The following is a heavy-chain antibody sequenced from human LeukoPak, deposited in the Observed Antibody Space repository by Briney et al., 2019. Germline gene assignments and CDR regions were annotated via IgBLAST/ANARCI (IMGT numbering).Heavy chain of an antibody. CDR3: ARDKTQVTTEYYIDD. Sequence: AGSLRLSCAASGFTFSSYSMNWVRQAPGKGLEWVSSISSSTSYIYYADSVRGRFTIYRDNAKNSLYLQMNSLRAEDTAVYYCARDKTQVTTEYYIDDWGQGTLVTVS. CDR1: GFTFSSYS. J-gene: IGHJ4*02. D-gene: IGHD4-17*01. CDR2: ISSSTSYI. V-gene: IGHV3-21*01.